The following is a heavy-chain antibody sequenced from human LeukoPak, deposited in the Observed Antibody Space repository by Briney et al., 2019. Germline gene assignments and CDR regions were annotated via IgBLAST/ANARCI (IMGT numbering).Heavy chain of an antibody. J-gene: IGHJ4*02. CDR3: TSPVRGSYPYYFDY. CDR1: GYTFTSYG. D-gene: IGHD1-26*01. Sequence: ASVKVSCKASGYTFTSYGISWVRQAPGQGLEWMGWISAYNGSTNYAQKLQGRVTMTTDTSTSTAYMELRSLRSEDTAVYYCTSPVRGSYPYYFDYWGQGTLVTVSS. V-gene: IGHV1-18*01. CDR2: ISAYNGST.